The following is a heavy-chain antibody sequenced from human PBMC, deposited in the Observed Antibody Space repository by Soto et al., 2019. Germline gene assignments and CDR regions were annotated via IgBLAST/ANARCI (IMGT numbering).Heavy chain of an antibody. D-gene: IGHD3-10*01. J-gene: IGHJ4*02. Sequence: SETLSLTCTVSGGSISSYYWSWIRQPPGKGLEWIGYIYYSGSTNYNPSLKSRVTISVDTSKNQFSLKLSSVTAADTAVYYCARVGAAYGSGSYYNPLDYWGQGTRVTVSS. V-gene: IGHV4-59*01. CDR3: ARVGAAYGSGSYYNPLDY. CDR2: IYYSGST. CDR1: GGSISSYY.